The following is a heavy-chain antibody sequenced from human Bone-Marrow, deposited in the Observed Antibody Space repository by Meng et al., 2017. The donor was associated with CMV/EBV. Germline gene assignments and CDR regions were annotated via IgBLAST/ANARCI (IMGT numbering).Heavy chain of an antibody. CDR3: ATPYYDILTGYWGEYYYGMDV. CDR2: IIPILGIA. V-gene: IGHV1-69*10. D-gene: IGHD3-9*01. J-gene: IGHJ6*01. Sequence: SVKVSCKASGGTFSSYAISWVRQAPGQGLEWMGGIIPILGIANYAQKFQGRVTITADKSTSTAYMELSSLRSEDTAVYYCATPYYDILTGYWGEYYYGMDVWGQGTTVNGSS. CDR1: GGTFSSYA.